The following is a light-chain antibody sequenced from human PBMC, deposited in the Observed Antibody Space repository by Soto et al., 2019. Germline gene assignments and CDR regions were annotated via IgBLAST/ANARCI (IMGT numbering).Light chain of an antibody. V-gene: IGKV3-15*01. CDR1: QSVYNN. CDR2: GAS. CDR3: QQYNNWPPVT. J-gene: IGKJ3*01. Sequence: EIVMTQSPATLSVSPGERATLSCRASQSVYNNLAWYQQKPGQAPRLRIYGASTRATGIPAWFSGSGSGTAFTLTIRSLQSEEFAVYFCQQYNNWPPVTCGPGTKVDI.